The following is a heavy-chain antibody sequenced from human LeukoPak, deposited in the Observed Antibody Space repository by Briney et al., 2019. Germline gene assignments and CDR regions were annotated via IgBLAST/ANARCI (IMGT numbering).Heavy chain of an antibody. V-gene: IGHV3-23*01. CDR1: GFTFSSYG. CDR3: AKAPRPYAGHSLDY. CDR2: ISGSGGST. D-gene: IGHD2-2*01. J-gene: IGHJ4*02. Sequence: PGGSLRLSCAASGFTFSSYGMSWVRQAPGKGLEWVSAISGSGGSTYYADSVKGRFTISRDNSKNTLYLQMNSLRAEDTAVYYCAKAPRPYAGHSLDYWGQGTLVTVSS.